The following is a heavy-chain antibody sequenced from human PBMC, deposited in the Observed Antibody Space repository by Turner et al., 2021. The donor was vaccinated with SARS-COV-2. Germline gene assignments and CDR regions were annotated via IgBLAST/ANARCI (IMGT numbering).Heavy chain of an antibody. CDR3: ARDLGGLRFDY. Sequence: EVQLVESVGGLIQPGGSLRLSCAASEFTVSSNYMSWVRQAPGKGLEWVSVIYSGGSTYYADSVKGRFTISRDNSKNTLYLQMNSLRAEDTAGYYCARDLGGLRFDYWGQGTLVTVSS. J-gene: IGHJ4*02. V-gene: IGHV3-53*01. CDR2: IYSGGST. D-gene: IGHD2-15*01. CDR1: EFTVSSNY.